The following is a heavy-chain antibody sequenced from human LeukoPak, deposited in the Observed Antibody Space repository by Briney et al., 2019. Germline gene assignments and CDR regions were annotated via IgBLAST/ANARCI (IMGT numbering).Heavy chain of an antibody. CDR2: INPNSGGT. CDR3: ARDLIAARPNYYYYYGMDV. V-gene: IGHV1-2*02. Sequence: ASVKVSCKASGYTFTSYYMHWVRQAPGQGLEWMGWINPNSGGTNYAQKFQGRVTMTRDTSISTAYMELSRLRSDDTAVYYCARDLIAARPNYYYYYGMDVWGQGTTVTVSS. CDR1: GYTFTSYY. J-gene: IGHJ6*02. D-gene: IGHD6-6*01.